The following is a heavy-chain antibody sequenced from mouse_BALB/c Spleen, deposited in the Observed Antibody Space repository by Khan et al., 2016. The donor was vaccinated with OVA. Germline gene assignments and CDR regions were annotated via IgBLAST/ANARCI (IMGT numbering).Heavy chain of an antibody. J-gene: IGHJ2*01. CDR3: DRLEDI. Sequence: QVQLKQSGPGLVAPSQSLSITCTVSGFSLTSYGFHWVRQPPGKGLEWLGVILAGGSSNYNSALLSRLSISKDNSKSKVVLKMNSLKTDDTAMYYYDRLEDIWGQGTTLTVSS. V-gene: IGHV2-9*02. CDR1: GFSLTSYG. CDR2: ILAGGSS. D-gene: IGHD1-3*01.